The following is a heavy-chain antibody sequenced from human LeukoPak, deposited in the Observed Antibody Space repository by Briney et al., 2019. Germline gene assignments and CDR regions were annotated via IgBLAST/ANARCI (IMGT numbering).Heavy chain of an antibody. J-gene: IGHJ4*02. CDR1: GYTFSIYA. CDR3: ARCGATVTTFFDY. D-gene: IGHD4-17*01. CDR2: ISADNGDT. V-gene: IGHV1-18*01. Sequence: ASVNVSCKASGYTFSIYAITWVRQAPGQGLEWMGFISADNGDTNYAQKFQGRVTMTTDTYTNTAYMELRSLRPDDTAVYYCARCGATVTTFFDYWGQGTLVTVSS.